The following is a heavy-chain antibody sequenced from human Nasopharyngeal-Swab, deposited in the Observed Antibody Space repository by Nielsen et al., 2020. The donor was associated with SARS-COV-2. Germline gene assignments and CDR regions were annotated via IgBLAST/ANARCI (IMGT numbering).Heavy chain of an antibody. Sequence: ASVKVSCKASGYTFTSYGISWVRQAPGQGLEWMGWISAYNGNTNYAQKLQGRVTMTRDTSTSTVYMELSSLRSEDTAVYYCARGGRTFDWFTTHWGQGTLVTVSS. J-gene: IGHJ4*02. CDR1: GYTFTSYG. D-gene: IGHD3-9*01. CDR3: ARGGRTFDWFTTH. V-gene: IGHV1-18*01. CDR2: ISAYNGNT.